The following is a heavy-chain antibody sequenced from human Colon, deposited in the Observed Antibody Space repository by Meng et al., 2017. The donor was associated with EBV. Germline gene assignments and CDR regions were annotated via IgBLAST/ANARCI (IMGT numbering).Heavy chain of an antibody. CDR2: ISCYTGDT. Sequence: HVQLVQSGAEVKKPGASVRVSCKASGYTFTHHGISWIRQAPGQGLEWMGWISCYTGDTNYAQKLQGRVTMTTDTSTNTAYMDLRGLRSDDTAVYYCARDPSNTSGRYAYFDYWGQGTLVTVSS. D-gene: IGHD6-19*01. CDR3: ARDPSNTSGRYAYFDY. CDR1: GYTFTHHG. V-gene: IGHV1-18*01. J-gene: IGHJ4*02.